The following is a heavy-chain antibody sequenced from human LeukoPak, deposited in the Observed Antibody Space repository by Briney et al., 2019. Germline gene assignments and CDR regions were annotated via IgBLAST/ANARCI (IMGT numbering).Heavy chain of an antibody. CDR2: VFNSGRT. V-gene: IGHV4-59*01. D-gene: IGHD2-21*02. CDR3: AGRQHIVVVTATRGSFDM. Sequence: PSETLSLTCTVSGGSISSNYWSWIRQPPGKGLEWIGYVFNSGRTNLNPSLRSRATISVDTSKNQFSLKLSSFTAADTAVYYCAGRQHIVVVTATRGSFDMWGQGTMVTVSS. CDR1: GGSISSNY. J-gene: IGHJ3*02.